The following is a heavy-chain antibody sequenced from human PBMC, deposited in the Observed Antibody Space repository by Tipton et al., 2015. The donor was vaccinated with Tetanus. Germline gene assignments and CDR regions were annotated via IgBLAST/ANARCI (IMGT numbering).Heavy chain of an antibody. CDR2: INPNTGHA. J-gene: IGHJ4*02. D-gene: IGHD6-13*01. V-gene: IGHV1-8*01. CDR3: ARGNRGSSWYL. Sequence: QLVQSGAEVKKPGASVRLSCKASAYAFTSYDLNWVRQAAGQGLEWMGWINPNTGHAGYAQKFQGRVTMTRNINITTAYLDLRTLRSDDTAVYYCARGNRGSSWYLWGQGTLVTVSA. CDR1: AYAFTSYD.